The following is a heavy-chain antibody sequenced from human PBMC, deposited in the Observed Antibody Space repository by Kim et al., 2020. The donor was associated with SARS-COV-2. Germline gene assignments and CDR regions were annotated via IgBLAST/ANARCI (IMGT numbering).Heavy chain of an antibody. CDR2: IVVGSGNT. Sequence: SVKVSCKASGFTFTSSAVQWVRQARGQRLEWIGWIVVGSGNTNYAQKFQERVTITRDMSTSTAYMELSSLRSEDTAVYYCAAGGGYELQLSYYYYGMDVWGQGTTVTVSS. CDR1: GFTFTSSA. D-gene: IGHD5-12*01. V-gene: IGHV1-58*01. CDR3: AAGGGYELQLSYYYYGMDV. J-gene: IGHJ6*02.